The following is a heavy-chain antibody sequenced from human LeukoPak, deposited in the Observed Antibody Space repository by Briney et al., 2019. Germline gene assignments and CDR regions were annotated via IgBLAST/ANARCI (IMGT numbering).Heavy chain of an antibody. J-gene: IGHJ6*03. CDR2: INSDGSST. V-gene: IGHV3-74*01. CDR3: ARAGSNSSAYYYYYMNI. D-gene: IGHD6-13*01. Sequence: GGSLRLSCAASGFTFSSYEMNWVRQAPGKGLVWVSRINSDGSSTSYADSVKGRFTISRDNAKNTLYLQMNSLRAEDTAVYYCARAGSNSSAYYYYYMNIWGKGTTVTISS. CDR1: GFTFSSYE.